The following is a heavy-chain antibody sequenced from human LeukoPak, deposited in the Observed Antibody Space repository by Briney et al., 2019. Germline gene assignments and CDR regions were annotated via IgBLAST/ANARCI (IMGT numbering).Heavy chain of an antibody. CDR2: IRYDGSNK. V-gene: IGHV3-30*02. Sequence: GGSLRLSCAASGFTFSSYGMHWVRQAPGKGPEWVAFIRYDGSNKYYADSVKGRCTISRDNSKNTLHLQMNSLRAEDTAVYYCAKSPSGYSSGCVDYWGQGTLVTVSS. CDR1: GFTFSSYG. CDR3: AKSPSGYSSGCVDY. D-gene: IGHD6-19*01. J-gene: IGHJ4*02.